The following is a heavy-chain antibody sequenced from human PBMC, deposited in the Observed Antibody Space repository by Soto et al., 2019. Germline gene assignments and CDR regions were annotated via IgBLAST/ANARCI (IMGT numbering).Heavy chain of an antibody. CDR3: AREDIVVVPAAKYYYYYGMDV. V-gene: IGHV4-59*08. CDR2: IYYSGST. Sequence: SETLSFTCTVSGGSISSYYWSWIRQPPGKGLEWIGYIYYSGSTNYNPSLKSRVTISVDTSKNQFSLKLSSVTAADTAVYYCAREDIVVVPAAKYYYYYGMDVWGQGTTVTVSS. J-gene: IGHJ6*02. CDR1: GGSISSYY. D-gene: IGHD2-2*01.